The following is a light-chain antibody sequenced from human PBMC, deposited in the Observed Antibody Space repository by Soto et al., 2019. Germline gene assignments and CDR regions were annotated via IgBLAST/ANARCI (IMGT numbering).Light chain of an antibody. CDR1: QPANIY. CDR3: QQYKSYPRT. J-gene: IGKJ1*01. Sequence: DIQMTHSPSSLSASVGDRVTITCRGSQPANIYFNWYQQKPGKAPKLLIYDASRLESGVPSRFSGSGAGTEFTLTISSLQPDDFATYYCQQYKSYPRTFGQGTKVDIK. CDR2: DAS. V-gene: IGKV1-5*01.